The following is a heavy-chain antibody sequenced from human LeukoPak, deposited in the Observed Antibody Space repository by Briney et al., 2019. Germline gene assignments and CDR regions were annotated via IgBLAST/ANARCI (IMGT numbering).Heavy chain of an antibody. D-gene: IGHD5-12*01. CDR3: ARNIVATIRVPYYFDY. CDR1: GGSFSGYY. J-gene: IGHJ4*02. Sequence: PSETLSLTCAVYGGSFSGYYWSWIRQPPGKGLEWIGEINHSGGTNYNPSLKSRVTISVDTSKNQFSLKLSSVTAADTAVYYCARNIVATIRVPYYFDYWGQGTLVTVSS. CDR2: INHSGGT. V-gene: IGHV4-34*01.